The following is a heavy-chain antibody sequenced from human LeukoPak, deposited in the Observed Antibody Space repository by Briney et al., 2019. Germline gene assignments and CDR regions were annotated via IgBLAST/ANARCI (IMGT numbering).Heavy chain of an antibody. D-gene: IGHD4-23*01. CDR2: IYSGGKT. CDR3: ARGADRWNYFDY. CDR1: GFTVSSNF. V-gene: IGHV3-53*01. Sequence: GGSLRLSCAASGFTVSSNFLSWVRPAPGKGLEWVSVIYSGGKTYYADSVKGRFTISRDNSKNTLYLQMNSLRAEDTAVYYCARGADRWNYFDYWGQGTLVTVSS. J-gene: IGHJ4*02.